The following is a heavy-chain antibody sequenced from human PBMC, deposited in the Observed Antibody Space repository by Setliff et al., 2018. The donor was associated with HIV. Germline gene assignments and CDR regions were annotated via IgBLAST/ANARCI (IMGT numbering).Heavy chain of an antibody. D-gene: IGHD2-8*02. V-gene: IGHV1-18*01. CDR1: GNDFTAYA. CDR3: ARYAASGTGWFDP. Sequence: RASVKVSCKASGNDFTAYAISWVRQAPGQGLEWMGRIGGDNANIKFAQSFQGRVTMTTDTSTNTAYLELTSLRSDDTAVYYCARYAASGTGWFDPWGQGTQVTVSS. J-gene: IGHJ5*02. CDR2: IGGDNANI.